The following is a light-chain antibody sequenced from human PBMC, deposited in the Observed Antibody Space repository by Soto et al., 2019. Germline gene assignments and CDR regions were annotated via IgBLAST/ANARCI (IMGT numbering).Light chain of an antibody. V-gene: IGKV1-9*01. CDR1: QALSNY. CDR3: QQLSRYPLT. Sequence: DIQLTQSPSVLSASVGDTVTITCRASQALSNYLAWYQQKPGKAPDLLIYSASTLQSGVPSRFSGCGSETEFSLTIRALQPEDFATYYCQQLSRYPLTFGGGTKV. CDR2: SAS. J-gene: IGKJ4*01.